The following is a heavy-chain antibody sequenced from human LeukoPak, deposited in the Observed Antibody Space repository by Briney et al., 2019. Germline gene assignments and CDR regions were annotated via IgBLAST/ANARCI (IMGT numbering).Heavy chain of an antibody. CDR2: IDSDGSST. J-gene: IGHJ4*02. CDR1: GFNSSNYW. V-gene: IGHV3-74*01. CDR3: ARSDYWFDY. Sequence: PGGSLRLSCAASGFNSSNYWMHWVRQGPGKGLVWVSRIDSDGSSTNYADSVKGRFTISRDSAKNTLYLQMNSLRAEDTAVYYCARSDYWFDYWGQGTLVTVSS. D-gene: IGHD4-17*01.